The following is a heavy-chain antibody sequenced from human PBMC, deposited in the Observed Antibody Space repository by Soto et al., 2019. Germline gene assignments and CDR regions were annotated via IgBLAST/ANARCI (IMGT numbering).Heavy chain of an antibody. CDR2: ISFDGNNK. D-gene: IGHD3-10*01. CDR3: ARDRTGGDADYCFDY. CDR1: GFRFDTYA. Sequence: QVQLVESGGGVVQPGRSLRLSCAASGFRFDTYAMHWVRQAPGKGLEWVAVISFDGNNKYYADSVKGRFTSSRDNTRNTLYLQMNSLRPEDTAVYYCARDRTGGDADYCFDYWGQGALVTVSS. J-gene: IGHJ4*02. V-gene: IGHV3-30-3*01.